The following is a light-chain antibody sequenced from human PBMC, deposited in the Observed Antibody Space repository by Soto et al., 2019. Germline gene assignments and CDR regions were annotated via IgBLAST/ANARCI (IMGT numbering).Light chain of an antibody. Sequence: QSVLTQPASVSGSPGQSITISCTGTSSDVGGYNYVSWYQQHPGKAPKLMIYEVSKRPSGVSNRFSGSKSYNTASLTISGLQAEDEADYYCSSHTSSNTLGFAPGTKVTVL. CDR1: SSDVGGYNY. V-gene: IGLV2-14*01. J-gene: IGLJ1*01. CDR2: EVS. CDR3: SSHTSSNTLG.